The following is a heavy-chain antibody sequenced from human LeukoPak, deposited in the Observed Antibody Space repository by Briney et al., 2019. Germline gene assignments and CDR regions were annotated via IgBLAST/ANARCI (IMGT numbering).Heavy chain of an antibody. CDR2: ISSSGSTI. Sequence: GGSLRLSCAASGFIFSSYEMNWVRQAPGKGLEWVSYISSSGSTIYYADSVKGRFTISRDNAKNSLYLQMNSLRAEDTAVYYCARDSMYSSGWTGPYYYMDVWGKGTTVTISS. J-gene: IGHJ6*03. V-gene: IGHV3-48*03. D-gene: IGHD6-19*01. CDR3: ARDSMYSSGWTGPYYYMDV. CDR1: GFIFSSYE.